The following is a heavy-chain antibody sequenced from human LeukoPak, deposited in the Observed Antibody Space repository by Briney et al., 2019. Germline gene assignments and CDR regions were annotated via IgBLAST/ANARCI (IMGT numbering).Heavy chain of an antibody. CDR3: AREREVRIAARPVFDY. CDR1: AFTFSDAW. V-gene: IGHV4-34*01. CDR2: INHSGST. D-gene: IGHD6-6*01. J-gene: IGHJ4*02. Sequence: LRLSCVASAFTFSDAWMSWVRQAPGKGLEWVGGINHSGSTNYNPSLKSRVTISVDSSKNQFSLKLSSVTAADTAVYYCAREREVRIAARPVFDYWGQGTLVTVSS.